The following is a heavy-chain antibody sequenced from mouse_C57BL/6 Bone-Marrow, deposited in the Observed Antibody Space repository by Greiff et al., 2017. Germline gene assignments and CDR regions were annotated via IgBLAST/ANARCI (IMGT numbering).Heavy chain of an antibody. CDR2: IYPGSGNT. D-gene: IGHD1-1*01. Sequence: QVQLQQSGPELVKPGASVKISCKASGYSFTSYYIHWVKQRPGQGLEWIGWIYPGSGNTKYNEKFKGKATLTADTSSSTAYMQLSSLTSEDSAVYYCARGGLLRGFDYWGQGTTLTVSS. CDR1: GYSFTSYY. CDR3: ARGGLLRGFDY. V-gene: IGHV1-66*01. J-gene: IGHJ2*01.